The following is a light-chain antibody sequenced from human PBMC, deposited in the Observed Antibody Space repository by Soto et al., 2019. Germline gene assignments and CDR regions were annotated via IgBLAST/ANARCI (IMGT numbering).Light chain of an antibody. CDR1: QSVSSSY. CDR2: GAS. Sequence: EIVLTQSPGTLSLSPGERATLSCRTSQSVSSSYLAWYQQKPGQAPRLLIYGASSRATGIPDRFSGSGSGTDFTLTISSLEPEDFAVYFCQQYVTSPWAFGQGTKVDIK. V-gene: IGKV3-20*01. CDR3: QQYVTSPWA. J-gene: IGKJ1*01.